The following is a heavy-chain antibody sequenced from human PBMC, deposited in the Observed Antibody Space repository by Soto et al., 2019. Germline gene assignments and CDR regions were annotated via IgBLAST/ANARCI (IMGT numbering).Heavy chain of an antibody. V-gene: IGHV4-30-2*01. D-gene: IGHD6-25*01. CDR1: GGSISSGGYS. CDR2: IYHSGST. Sequence: PSETLSLTCAVSGGSISSGGYSWSWIRQPPGKGLEWIGYIYHSGSTYYNPSLKSRVTISVDRSKNQFSLKLSSVTAADTAVYYCVSSGEIHYYAMDVWRQGTPVPVSS. J-gene: IGHJ6*01. CDR3: VSSGEIHYYAMDV.